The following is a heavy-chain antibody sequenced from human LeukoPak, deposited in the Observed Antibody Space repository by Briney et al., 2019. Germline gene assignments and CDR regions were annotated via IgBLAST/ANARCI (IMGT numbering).Heavy chain of an antibody. CDR2: IIPIFGTA. CDR1: GGTFSSYA. J-gene: IGHJ6*03. V-gene: IGHV1-69*05. Sequence: SVEVSCKASGGTFSSYAISWVRQAPGQGLEWMGGIIPIFGTANYAQKFQGRVTITTDESTSTAYMELSSLRSEDTAVYYCARYLTAGGPRLNYYMDVWGKGTTVTVSS. CDR3: ARYLTAGGPRLNYYMDV. D-gene: IGHD2-2*01.